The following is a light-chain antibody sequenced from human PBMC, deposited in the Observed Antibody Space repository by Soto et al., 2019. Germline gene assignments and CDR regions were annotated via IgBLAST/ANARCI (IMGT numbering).Light chain of an antibody. CDR1: SSDVGGYKY. J-gene: IGLJ2*01. CDR3: SSYAGTNNVV. V-gene: IGLV2-8*01. CDR2: EVI. Sequence: QSALTQPPSASGSPGQSVTISCTGTSSDVGGYKYVSWYRQHPGKAPKLIIYEVIKRPSGVPDRFSGSKSGNAASLTVSGLQAEDEADYYCSSYAGTNNVVFGGGTKLTVL.